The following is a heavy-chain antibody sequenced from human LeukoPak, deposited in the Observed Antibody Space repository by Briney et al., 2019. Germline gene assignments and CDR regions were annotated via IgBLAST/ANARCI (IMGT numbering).Heavy chain of an antibody. CDR2: IYYSGST. V-gene: IGHV4-59*01. Sequence: PSETLSLTCTVSGGSISSYYWSWIRQPPGKGLEWIGYIYYSGSTNYNPSLKSRVTLSVDTSKNQFSLKLSSVTAADTAVYYCARATSSGYYYLLWGQGTLVTVSS. J-gene: IGHJ4*02. D-gene: IGHD3-22*01. CDR3: ARATSSGYYYLL. CDR1: GGSISSYY.